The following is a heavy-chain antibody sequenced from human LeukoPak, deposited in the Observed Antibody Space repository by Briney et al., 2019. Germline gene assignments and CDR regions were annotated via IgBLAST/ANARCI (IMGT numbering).Heavy chain of an antibody. J-gene: IGHJ4*02. Sequence: GGSLRLSCAGSGFTFSSYAMHWVRQAPGKGLEWVAVLSYDGSNTFYSDSVRGRFTISRDNSKNTLSLQMNSLRAEDTAVYYCAKDLSEYYDINAGDYWGQGTLVTVSS. CDR2: LSYDGSNT. CDR3: AKDLSEYYDINAGDY. D-gene: IGHD3-22*01. CDR1: GFTFSSYA. V-gene: IGHV3-30*04.